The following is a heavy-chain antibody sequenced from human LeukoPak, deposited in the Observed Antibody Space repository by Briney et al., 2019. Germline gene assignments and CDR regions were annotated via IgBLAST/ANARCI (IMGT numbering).Heavy chain of an antibody. J-gene: IGHJ4*02. V-gene: IGHV3-74*01. Sequence: HTGGSLRLSCAASGFTFSSSWMHWVRQAPGKGLVWVSRITRDGSSTTYADSVKGRFTISRDNAKNSLYLQMNSLRAEDTAVYYCARDLRDSSGSNYRGQGTLVTVSS. D-gene: IGHD3-22*01. CDR2: ITRDGSST. CDR3: ARDLRDSSGSNY. CDR1: GFTFSSSW.